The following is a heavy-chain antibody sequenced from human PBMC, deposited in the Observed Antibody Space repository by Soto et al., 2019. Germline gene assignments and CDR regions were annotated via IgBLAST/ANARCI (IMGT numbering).Heavy chain of an antibody. CDR1: GGTFSSYA. Sequence: QVQLVQSGAEVKKPGSSVKVSCKASGGTFSSYAISWVRQAHGQGLEWMGGIIPIFGTANYVQKFQGRVTITADESTSTAYMELSTLRSEDTAVYFCASTPENSYYSGMDVWGQGTTVTVSS. CDR2: IIPIFGTA. CDR3: ASTPENSYYSGMDV. J-gene: IGHJ6*02. V-gene: IGHV1-69*12. D-gene: IGHD2-15*01.